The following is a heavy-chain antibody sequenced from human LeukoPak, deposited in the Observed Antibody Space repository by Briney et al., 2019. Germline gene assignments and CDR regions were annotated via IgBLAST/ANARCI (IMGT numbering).Heavy chain of an antibody. V-gene: IGHV1-69*06. Sequence: SVKVSCKASGGTFSSYAISWVRQAPGQGLEWMGGIIPIFGTANYAQKFQGRVTITADKSTSTAYMELSSLRSEDTAVYYCARRPPYYDFWSGYYSGWFDPWGQGTLVTVSS. CDR1: GGTFSSYA. CDR2: IIPIFGTA. CDR3: ARRPPYYDFWSGYYSGWFDP. D-gene: IGHD3-3*01. J-gene: IGHJ5*02.